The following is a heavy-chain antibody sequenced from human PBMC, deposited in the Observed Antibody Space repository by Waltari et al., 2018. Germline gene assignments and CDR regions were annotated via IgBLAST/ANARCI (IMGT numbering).Heavy chain of an antibody. CDR3: ARGSPLLVVYAIRYYYYYMDV. D-gene: IGHD2-8*02. Sequence: QVQLQQWGAGLLKPSETLSLTCAVYGGSFSGYYWSWIRQPPGKGLEWIGEINHSGSTNYNPSLKIRVTISVDTSKNQFSLKLSSVTAADTAVYYCARGSPLLVVYAIRYYYYYMDVWGKGTTVTVSS. CDR1: GGSFSGYY. J-gene: IGHJ6*03. CDR2: INHSGST. V-gene: IGHV4-34*01.